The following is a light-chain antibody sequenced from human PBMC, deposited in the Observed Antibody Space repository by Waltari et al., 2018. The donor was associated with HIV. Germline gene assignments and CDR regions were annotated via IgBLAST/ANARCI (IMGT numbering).Light chain of an antibody. V-gene: IGKV2-28*01. CDR1: QSLLHSNAYTY. J-gene: IGKJ1*01. CDR3: MQALQTPWT. Sequence: DIILTQSPLSLSATPGAPASISCRSNQSLLHSNAYTYLYWYVQKPGQYPHLLISLGSERDSGVPDRFSGSGSGTEFILKISKVEAEDVGIYYCMQALQTPWTFGQGTKVEIK. CDR2: LGS.